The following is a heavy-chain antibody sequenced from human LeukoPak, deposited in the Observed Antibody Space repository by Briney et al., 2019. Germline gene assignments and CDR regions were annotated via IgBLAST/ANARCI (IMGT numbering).Heavy chain of an antibody. CDR1: GGSISSSSYY. Sequence: SETLSLTCTVSGGSISSSSYYWGWIRQPPGRGLEWIGSIYYSGSTYYNPSLKSRVTISVDTSKNQFSLKLSSVTAADTAVYYCAVDRYYYDSSGPPYFDYWGQGTLVTVSS. D-gene: IGHD3-22*01. V-gene: IGHV4-39*07. J-gene: IGHJ4*02. CDR2: IYYSGST. CDR3: AVDRYYYDSSGPPYFDY.